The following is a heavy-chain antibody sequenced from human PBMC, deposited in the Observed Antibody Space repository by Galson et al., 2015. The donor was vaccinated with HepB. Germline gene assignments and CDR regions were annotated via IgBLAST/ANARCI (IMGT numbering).Heavy chain of an antibody. V-gene: IGHV3-48*02. CDR1: GFTFSSYS. J-gene: IGHJ3*02. CDR3: ARDRGYYYDSRDAFDI. D-gene: IGHD3-22*01. Sequence: SLRLSCAASGFTFSSYSMNWVRQAPGKGLEWVSYISSSSSTIYYADSVKGRFTISRDNAKNSLYLQMNSLRDEDTAVYYCARDRGYYYDSRDAFDIWGQGTMVTVSS. CDR2: ISSSSSTI.